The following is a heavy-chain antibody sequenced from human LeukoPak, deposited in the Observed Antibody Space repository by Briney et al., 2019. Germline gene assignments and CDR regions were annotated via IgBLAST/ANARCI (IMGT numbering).Heavy chain of an antibody. J-gene: IGHJ5*02. Sequence: GGSLRLSCAASGFTFSSYVMTWVRQARGRGMEWVSGVSGSGVTTYYADSVTSRFTISRDNSKNTLYLQMNSLRPEDTAVYYCAKGASSGWLLYWFDPWGQGTLVTVSS. D-gene: IGHD6-19*01. V-gene: IGHV3-23*01. CDR1: GFTFSSYV. CDR2: VSGSGVTT. CDR3: AKGASSGWLLYWFDP.